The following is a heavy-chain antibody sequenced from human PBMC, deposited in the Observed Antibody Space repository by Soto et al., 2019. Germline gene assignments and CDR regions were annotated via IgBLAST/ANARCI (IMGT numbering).Heavy chain of an antibody. Sequence: QVQLVESGGGVVQPGRSLRLSCAASGFTFSSYGMHWVRQAPGKGLEWVAVISYDGSNKYYADSVKGRFTISRDNSKNTLYLQMNSLRAEDTAVYYCAKGRRAGSPLYQLLAWGQGTLVTVSS. CDR3: AKGRRAGSPLYQLLA. V-gene: IGHV3-30*18. J-gene: IGHJ4*02. CDR1: GFTFSSYG. CDR2: ISYDGSNK. D-gene: IGHD2-2*01.